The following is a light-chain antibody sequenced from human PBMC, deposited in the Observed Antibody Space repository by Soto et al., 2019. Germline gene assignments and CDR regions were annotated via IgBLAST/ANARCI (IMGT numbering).Light chain of an antibody. J-gene: IGLJ2*01. Sequence: QAVVTQPASVSGSPGQSITISCTGSSSDVGGYNYVSWYQQHPGKAPKLMIFDVSNRPSGVSNRFSGSKSGDSASLTISGLQAEDEADYYCSSYTTNNTVLFGGGTKVTVL. CDR1: SSDVGGYNY. V-gene: IGLV2-14*01. CDR3: SSYTTNNTVL. CDR2: DVS.